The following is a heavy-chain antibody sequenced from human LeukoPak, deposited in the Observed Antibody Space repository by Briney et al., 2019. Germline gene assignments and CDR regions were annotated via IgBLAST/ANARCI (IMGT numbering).Heavy chain of an antibody. CDR3: ARRTDCGGDCYSPYYFDY. D-gene: IGHD2-21*02. CDR2: INHSGST. V-gene: IGHV4-34*01. Sequence: SETLSLTCAVYGGSFSGYYRSCIRQPPGKGLEWIGEINHSGSTNYNPSLKSRVTISVDTSKNQFSLKLSSVTAADTAVYYCARRTDCGGDCYSPYYFDYWGQGTLLTVSS. J-gene: IGHJ4*02. CDR1: GGSFSGYY.